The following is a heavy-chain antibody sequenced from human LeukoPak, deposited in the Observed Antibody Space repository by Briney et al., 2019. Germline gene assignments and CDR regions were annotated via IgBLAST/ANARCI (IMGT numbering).Heavy chain of an antibody. CDR3: ARDSSGDTLFDY. CDR2: MNPNSGNT. Sequence: WASVKVSCKASGYTFTSYDINWVRQATGQGLEWMGWMNPNSGNTGYAQKFQGRVTMTRDTSTSTVYMELSSLRSEDTAVYYCARDSSGDTLFDYWGQGTLVTASS. V-gene: IGHV1-8*01. D-gene: IGHD6-19*01. CDR1: GYTFTSYD. J-gene: IGHJ4*02.